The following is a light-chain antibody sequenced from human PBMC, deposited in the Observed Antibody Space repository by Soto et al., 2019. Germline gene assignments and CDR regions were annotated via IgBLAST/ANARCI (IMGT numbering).Light chain of an antibody. V-gene: IGKV3-15*01. J-gene: IGKJ4*01. CDR3: QQYNNWPLT. Sequence: EIVITQSPATLSVSPGERATLSCRASQSMYNNLAWYQQKPGQAPRLLIYHASARATGIPARFSGSGSGTEFTLTISSLQSEALVVYYCQQYNNWPLTFGGGTKVEI. CDR1: QSMYNN. CDR2: HAS.